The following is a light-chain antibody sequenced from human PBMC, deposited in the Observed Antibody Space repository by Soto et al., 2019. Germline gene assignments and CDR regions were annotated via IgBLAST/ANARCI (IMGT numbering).Light chain of an antibody. J-gene: IGKJ2*01. Sequence: DIQMTQSPSTLPASVGDRVIITCRASKSIHSWLAWYQQKAGAAPKLLIYKATTLQSGVPSMFSGSGSGTEFSLTISRLQPEDFASYFCQQYDRSSSFGQGTRLEI. V-gene: IGKV1-5*03. CDR3: QQYDRSSS. CDR1: KSIHSW. CDR2: KAT.